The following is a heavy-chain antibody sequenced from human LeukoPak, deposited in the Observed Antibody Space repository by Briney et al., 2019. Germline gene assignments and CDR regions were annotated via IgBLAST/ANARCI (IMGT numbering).Heavy chain of an antibody. CDR2: IDGSGGRP. J-gene: IGHJ4*02. CDR1: GFTFSSYA. V-gene: IGHV3-23*01. CDR3: AKDRRLPWDYFDS. D-gene: IGHD5-12*01. Sequence: GGSLRLSCIASGFTFSSYAMSWFRQAPGRGLEWVSAIDGSGGRPYYADSVKGRFTISRDNSKNTLYLRMHSLRAEDTAIYYCAKDRRLPWDYFDSWGQGTQVTVSS.